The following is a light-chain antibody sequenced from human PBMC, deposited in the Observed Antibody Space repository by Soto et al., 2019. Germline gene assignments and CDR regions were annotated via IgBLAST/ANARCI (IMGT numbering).Light chain of an antibody. V-gene: IGKV3-11*01. Sequence: EIVLTQSPATLSLYPGERATLSCRASQSVNSNLAWYQQKPGQAPRLLIFDASNRATGIPARFSGSGSGTDFTLTISSLEPEDFAVYYCQQRSNWPPYTFGQGTKLEMK. CDR1: QSVNSN. J-gene: IGKJ2*01. CDR2: DAS. CDR3: QQRSNWPPYT.